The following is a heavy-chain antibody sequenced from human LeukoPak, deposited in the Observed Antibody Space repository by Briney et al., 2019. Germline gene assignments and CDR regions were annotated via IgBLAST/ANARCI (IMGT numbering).Heavy chain of an antibody. CDR1: GGSFSGYY. CDR3: ARGLRHSYGYSLLYYYYYMDV. Sequence: SETLSLTCAVYGGSFSGYYWSWIRQPPGKGLEWIGEINHSGSTNYNPSLKSRVTISVDTPKNQFSLKLSSVTAADTAVYYCARGLRHSYGYSLLYYYYYMDVWGKGTTVTVSS. J-gene: IGHJ6*03. V-gene: IGHV4-34*01. CDR2: INHSGST. D-gene: IGHD5-18*01.